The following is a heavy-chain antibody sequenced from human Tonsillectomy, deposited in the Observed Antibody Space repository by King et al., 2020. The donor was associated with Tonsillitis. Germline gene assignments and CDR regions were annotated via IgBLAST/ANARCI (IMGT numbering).Heavy chain of an antibody. CDR1: GYILTELS. V-gene: IGHV1-24*01. D-gene: IGHD3-22*01. Sequence: QLVQSGAEVKKPGASVKVSCKVSGYILTELSMHWVRQAPGKGLEWVGGFDPEDGETIYAQNFQGRVTLTEDTSTDTAYMELSSLRSEDTAVYYCATADKYYCDNNGYYHYWGQGTLVTVSS. CDR3: ATADKYYCDNNGYYHY. CDR2: FDPEDGET. J-gene: IGHJ4*02.